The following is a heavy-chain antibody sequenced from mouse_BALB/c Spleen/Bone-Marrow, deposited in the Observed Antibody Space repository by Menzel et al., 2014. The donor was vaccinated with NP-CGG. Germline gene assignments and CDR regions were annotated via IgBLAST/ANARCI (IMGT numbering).Heavy chain of an antibody. J-gene: IGHJ3*01. D-gene: IGHD2-4*01. Sequence: EVKLMESGGGLVKSGGSLKLSCAASGFTFNSYGMSWVRQTPEKRLEWVAIISGGGSYTFYPDSVKGRSTISRDNAKNNLYLQLSSLRSEDTALYYCARHAYYDQTEVSFVYWGQGTLVTVSA. V-gene: IGHV5-9-2*01. CDR2: ISGGGSYT. CDR3: ARHAYYDQTEVSFVY. CDR1: GFTFNSYG.